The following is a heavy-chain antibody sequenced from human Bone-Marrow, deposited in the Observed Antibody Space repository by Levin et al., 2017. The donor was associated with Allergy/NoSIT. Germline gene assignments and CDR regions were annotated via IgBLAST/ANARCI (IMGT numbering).Heavy chain of an antibody. V-gene: IGHV4-39*02. D-gene: IGHD3-3*01. J-gene: IGHJ3*02. Sequence: SQTLSLTCTVSGGSISSSSHFWGWIRQPPGKVLEWIGTIYYSGTTYYNPSLKSRVTISVDTSKNQFSLKLSSVTAADTAVYYCARETIFGVVISPVHAFDMWGQGTMVTVSS. CDR1: GGSISSSSHF. CDR3: ARETIFGVVISPVHAFDM. CDR2: IYYSGTT.